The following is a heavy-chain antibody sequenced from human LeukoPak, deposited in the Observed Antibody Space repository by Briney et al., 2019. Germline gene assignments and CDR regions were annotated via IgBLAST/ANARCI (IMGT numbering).Heavy chain of an antibody. V-gene: IGHV4-39*07. CDR3: ARVNENWGRGSAPFDY. CDR1: GGSISSSSYY. J-gene: IGHJ4*02. D-gene: IGHD7-27*01. Sequence: KPSETLSLTCTVSGGSISSSSYYWGWIRQPPGKGLEWIGSIYYSGSTYYNPSLKSRVTISVDTSKNQFSLKLSSVTAADTAVYYCARVNENWGRGSAPFDYWGQGTLVTVSS. CDR2: IYYSGST.